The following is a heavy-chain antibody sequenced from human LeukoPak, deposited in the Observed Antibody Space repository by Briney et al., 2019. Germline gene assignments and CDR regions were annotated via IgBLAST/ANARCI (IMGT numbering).Heavy chain of an antibody. Sequence: GGSLRLSCAASGFTFSSYAMSWVRQAPGKGLEWVSAISGSGGSTYYADSVKGRFTISRDNSKNTLYLQMNSLRAEDTAVYYCAKDRYRYCSSTSCSKEDYWGQGTLVTVSS. J-gene: IGHJ4*02. CDR2: ISGSGGST. CDR1: GFTFSSYA. V-gene: IGHV3-23*01. CDR3: AKDRYRYCSSTSCSKEDY. D-gene: IGHD2-2*01.